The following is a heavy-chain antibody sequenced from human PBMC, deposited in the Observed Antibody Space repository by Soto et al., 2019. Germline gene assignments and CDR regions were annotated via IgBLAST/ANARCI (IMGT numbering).Heavy chain of an antibody. Sequence: QVQLVQSGAEVKKPGSSGKVSCKASGGTFSSYAISWVRQAPGQGLEWMGGIIPIFGTANYAQKFQGRVTITADESTSTAYMELSSLRSEDTAVYYCARYDYVWGSYRYGQHLDYWGQGTLVTVSS. CDR2: IIPIFGTA. V-gene: IGHV1-69*01. J-gene: IGHJ4*02. CDR3: ARYDYVWGSYRYGQHLDY. D-gene: IGHD3-16*02. CDR1: GGTFSSYA.